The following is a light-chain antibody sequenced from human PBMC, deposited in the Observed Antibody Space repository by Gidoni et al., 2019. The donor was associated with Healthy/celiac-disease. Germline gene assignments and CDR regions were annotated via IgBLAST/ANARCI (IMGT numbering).Light chain of an antibody. V-gene: IGKV3-20*01. Sequence: EIVLTQSPGTLSLSPGERATLSCRASQRVSSSYLAWYQQKPGQAPRLLSYGASSRATGIPDRFSGSGSGTDFTLTISRLEPEDFAVDYCQQYGSTPQTFGQGTKVEIK. CDR2: GAS. CDR1: QRVSSSY. J-gene: IGKJ1*01. CDR3: QQYGSTPQT.